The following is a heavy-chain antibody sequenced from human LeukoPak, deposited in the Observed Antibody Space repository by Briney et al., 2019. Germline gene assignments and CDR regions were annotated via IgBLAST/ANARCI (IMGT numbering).Heavy chain of an antibody. CDR2: ISGSGGST. CDR1: GFTLSSYA. V-gene: IGHV3-23*01. D-gene: IGHD3-10*01. CDR3: AKDMAAYYYASGNIDY. J-gene: IGHJ4*02. Sequence: GGSLRLSCAASGFTLSSYAMSWVRQAPGKGLEWVSAISGSGGSTYYADSVKGRFTISRDNSKNTLYLQMNSLRAEDTALYYCAKDMAAYYYASGNIDYWGQGTPVTVSS.